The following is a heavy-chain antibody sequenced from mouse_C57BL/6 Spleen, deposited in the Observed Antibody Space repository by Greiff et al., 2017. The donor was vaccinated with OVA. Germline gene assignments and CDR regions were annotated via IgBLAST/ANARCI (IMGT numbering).Heavy chain of an antibody. CDR3: ARDGYGFDY. J-gene: IGHJ2*01. CDR2: INYDGSST. D-gene: IGHD2-2*01. V-gene: IGHV5-16*01. Sequence: DVKLVESEGGLVQPGSSMKLSCTASGFTFSDYYMAWVRQVPEKGLEWVANINYDGSSTYYLDSLKSRFIISRDNAKNILYLQMSSLKSEDTATYYCARDGYGFDYWGQGTTLTVSS. CDR1: GFTFSDYY.